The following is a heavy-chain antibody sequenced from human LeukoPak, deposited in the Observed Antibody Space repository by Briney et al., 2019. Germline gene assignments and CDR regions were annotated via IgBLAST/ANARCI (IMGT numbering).Heavy chain of an antibody. CDR1: GFTLDDYA. V-gene: IGHV3-9*01. D-gene: IGHD1-26*01. Sequence: GRSLRLSCAASGFTLDDYAMHWVRQAPGKGLEWVSGISWNSGDIGYADSVKGRFTISRDNAKNSLYLQMNSLRAEDTALYYCAKDSGSYSSYFDYWGQGTLVTVSS. CDR2: ISWNSGDI. CDR3: AKDSGSYSSYFDY. J-gene: IGHJ4*02.